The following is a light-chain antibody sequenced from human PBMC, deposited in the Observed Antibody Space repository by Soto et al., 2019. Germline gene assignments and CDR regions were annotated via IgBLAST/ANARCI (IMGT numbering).Light chain of an antibody. CDR3: QQYNNWS. J-gene: IGKJ5*01. CDR2: GPH. Sequence: DIVMSQSPDSLAASLGERATINCKSSQSLLYDSNNKNYLAWYQQKPGQTPRLLIYGPHTRATGIPARFSGSGSGTEFTLTISSLQSEDFAVYYCQQYNNWSFGQGTRLEIK. V-gene: IGKV4-1*01. CDR1: QSLLYDSNNKNY.